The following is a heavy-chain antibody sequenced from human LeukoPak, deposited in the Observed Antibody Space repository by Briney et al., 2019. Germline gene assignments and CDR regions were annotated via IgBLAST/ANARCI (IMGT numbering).Heavy chain of an antibody. CDR2: IYYSGST. Sequence: SETLSLTCTVSGGSTSSSSYYWGWIRQPPGKGLEWIGSIYYSGSTYYNPSLKSRVTISVDTSKNQFSLKLSSVSAADTAVYYCARREMATIRAGYYFDYWGQGTLVTVSS. J-gene: IGHJ4*02. D-gene: IGHD5-24*01. CDR1: GGSTSSSSYY. CDR3: ARREMATIRAGYYFDY. V-gene: IGHV4-39*01.